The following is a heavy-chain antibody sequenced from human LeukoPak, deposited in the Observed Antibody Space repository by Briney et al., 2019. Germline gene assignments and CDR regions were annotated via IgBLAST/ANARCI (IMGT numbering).Heavy chain of an antibody. CDR1: GFTFDDYA. CDR2: ISWNSGSI. D-gene: IGHD3-9*01. Sequence: GGSLRLSCAASGFTFDDYAMHWVRQAPGKGLEWVSGISWNSGSIGYADSVKGRFTISRDNAKNSLYLQMNSLRAEDMAVYYCARGARALSRDILTGYYRYYFDYWGQGTLVTVSA. CDR3: ARGARALSRDILTGYYRYYFDY. J-gene: IGHJ4*02. V-gene: IGHV3-9*03.